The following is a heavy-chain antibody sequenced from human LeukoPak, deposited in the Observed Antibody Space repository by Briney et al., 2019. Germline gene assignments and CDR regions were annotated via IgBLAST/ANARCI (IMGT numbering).Heavy chain of an antibody. V-gene: IGHV1-18*01. CDR2: ISAYNGDT. Sequence: ASVKVSCKASGYTFTSYAFSWVRQAPGQGLEWMGWISAYNGDTKFARKFQGRVTLTTDASTTIGYMELRSLTSDDTAIYYCARGQLVPPNWLDPWGQGTLVTVSS. CDR1: GYTFTSYA. D-gene: IGHD6-6*01. J-gene: IGHJ5*02. CDR3: ARGQLVPPNWLDP.